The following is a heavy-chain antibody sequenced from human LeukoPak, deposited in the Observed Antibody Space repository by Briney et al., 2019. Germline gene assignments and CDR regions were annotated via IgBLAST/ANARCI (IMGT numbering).Heavy chain of an antibody. D-gene: IGHD1-26*01. CDR3: ARDQTYSGSYPYFDY. Sequence: PGGSLRLSCAASGFTFSSYAMNWVRQAPGKGLEWVSVISAGGGSTYYADSVKGRFTISRDNSKNTLYLQMNSLRAEDTAVYYCARDQTYSGSYPYFDYWGQGTLVTVSS. CDR2: ISAGGGST. V-gene: IGHV3-23*01. CDR1: GFTFSSYA. J-gene: IGHJ4*02.